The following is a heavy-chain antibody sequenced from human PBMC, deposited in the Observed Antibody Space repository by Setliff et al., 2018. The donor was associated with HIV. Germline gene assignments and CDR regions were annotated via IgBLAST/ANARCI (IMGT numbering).Heavy chain of an antibody. CDR2: IFYSGIT. V-gene: IGHV4-39*07. Sequence: SETLSLTCTVSGGSFTSRSYYWGWIRQPPGKGLEWIGGIFYSGITYYNPSLKSRVTISADSSTTQFSLKLISVTAADTAVYYCASGDYMDVWAKGSRSP. D-gene: IGHD7-27*01. CDR3: ASGDYMDV. CDR1: GGSFTSRSYY. J-gene: IGHJ6*03.